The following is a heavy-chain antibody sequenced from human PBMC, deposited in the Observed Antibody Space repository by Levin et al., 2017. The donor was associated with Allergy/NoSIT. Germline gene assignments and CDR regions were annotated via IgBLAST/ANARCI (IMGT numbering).Heavy chain of an antibody. D-gene: IGHD3-16*02. CDR1: GFTFSTYS. Sequence: GESLKISCAASGFTFSTYSMNWVRQAPGKGLEWISYISKNSGTIYYADSVKGRFTISRDNANNSLYLQMNSLRAEDTAVYYCARGINYYEYIWGSYRPTPFDYWGQGSLVTVSS. CDR3: ARGINYYEYIWGSYRPTPFDY. J-gene: IGHJ4*02. V-gene: IGHV3-48*04. CDR2: ISKNSGTI.